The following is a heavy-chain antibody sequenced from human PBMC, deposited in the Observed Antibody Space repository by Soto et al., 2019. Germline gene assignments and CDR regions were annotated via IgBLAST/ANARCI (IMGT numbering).Heavy chain of an antibody. CDR1: GYTFTSYA. J-gene: IGHJ4*02. CDR2: INAGNGNT. CDR3: AYKGDYYDSSGYYS. Sequence: QVQLVQSGAEVKKPGASVKVSCKASGYTFTSYAMHWVRQAPGQRLEWMGWINAGNGNTKYSQKFQGRVTITRDTSASTAYMELSSLRSEDTAVYYCAYKGDYYDSSGYYSWGQGTLVTVSS. V-gene: IGHV1-3*01. D-gene: IGHD3-22*01.